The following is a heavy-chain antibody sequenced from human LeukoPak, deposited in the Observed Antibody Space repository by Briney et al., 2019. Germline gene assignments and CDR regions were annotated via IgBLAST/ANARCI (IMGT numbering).Heavy chain of an antibody. Sequence: GGSLRLSCAASGFTFRNYWMSWIRQAPGRGLEWVANIKLDGTQKNYIQSVRGRFTISRDNAKNSLYLQMNSLRAEDTAVYCCAELGITMIGGVWGKGTTVTISS. D-gene: IGHD3-10*02. V-gene: IGHV3-7*01. J-gene: IGHJ6*04. CDR1: GFTFRNYW. CDR2: IKLDGTQK. CDR3: AELGITMIGGV.